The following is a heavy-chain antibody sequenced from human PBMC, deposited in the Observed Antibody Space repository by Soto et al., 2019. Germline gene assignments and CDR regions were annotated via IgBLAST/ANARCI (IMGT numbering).Heavy chain of an antibody. V-gene: IGHV3-9*01. CDR3: TKSRGVAGRPLDD. Sequence: EVQLVESGGGLVQPGRSLRLSCAASGFVFEDYAMHWVRQAPGKGLEWVSSITWNSDSLAYTGSVKGRFTISRDNAKNFLYLERDSMRPEDTARYYCTKSRGVAGRPLDDWGQGTLVTVSS. CDR1: GFVFEDYA. J-gene: IGHJ4*02. CDR2: ITWNSDSL. D-gene: IGHD6-6*01.